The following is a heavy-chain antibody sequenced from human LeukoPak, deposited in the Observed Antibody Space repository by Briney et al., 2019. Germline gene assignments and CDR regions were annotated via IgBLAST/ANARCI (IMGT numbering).Heavy chain of an antibody. CDR1: GGSISSYY. J-gene: IGHJ5*02. D-gene: IGHD3-3*01. CDR2: IYYSGST. Sequence: PSETLSLTCTVSGGSISSYYWSWIRQPPGKGLEWIGYIYYSGSTNYNPSLKSRASISVDTSKNHFSLRLGSVTAADTAVYYCARMTPPNDFWSGNQGWFDPWGQGILVTVPS. V-gene: IGHV4-59*01. CDR3: ARMTPPNDFWSGNQGWFDP.